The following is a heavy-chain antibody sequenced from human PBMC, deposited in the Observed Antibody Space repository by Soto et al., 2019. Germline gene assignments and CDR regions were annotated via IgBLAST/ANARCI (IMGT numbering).Heavy chain of an antibody. CDR3: ARARLVVEGRFDY. D-gene: IGHD3-22*01. CDR1: GFIFKDYA. CDR2: ISSTATYT. Sequence: GGSLRLSCEASGFIFKDYAMTWVRQAPGAGLEWVSTISSTATYTNYADSVRGRFTISRDSAKNSLYLDMNGLRAEDTAVYYCARARLVVEGRFDYWGQGTLVTVSS. V-gene: IGHV3-11*06. J-gene: IGHJ4*02.